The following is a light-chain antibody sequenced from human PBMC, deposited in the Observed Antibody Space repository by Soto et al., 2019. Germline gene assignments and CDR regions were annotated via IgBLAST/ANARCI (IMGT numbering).Light chain of an antibody. CDR3: SAYAGSNHYV. Sequence: QSALTQPPSASGSPGQSVTISCTGTSSDVGGYNYVSWYQQHPGKAPKLMIYEVSKRPSGVPDRCSGSKSGNTASLTVSGLQAEDEAEYYCSAYAGSNHYVFGTGTKLTVL. J-gene: IGLJ1*01. CDR1: SSDVGGYNY. CDR2: EVS. V-gene: IGLV2-8*01.